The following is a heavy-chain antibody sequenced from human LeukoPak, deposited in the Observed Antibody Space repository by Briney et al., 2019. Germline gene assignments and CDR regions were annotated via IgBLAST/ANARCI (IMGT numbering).Heavy chain of an antibody. V-gene: IGHV4-59*01. CDR3: ARDGGYSYQLDY. D-gene: IGHD5-18*01. Sequence: PSETLSLTCTVSGGSISSYYWSWIRQPPGKGLEWIGYIYYSGSTNYNPSLKSRVTISVDTSKNQYSLKLSSVTAADTAVYYCARDGGYSYQLDYWGQGTLVTVSS. J-gene: IGHJ4*02. CDR1: GGSISSYY. CDR2: IYYSGST.